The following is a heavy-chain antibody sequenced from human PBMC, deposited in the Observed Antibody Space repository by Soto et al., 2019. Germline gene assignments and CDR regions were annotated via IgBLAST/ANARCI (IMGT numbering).Heavy chain of an antibody. Sequence: EVQLVESGGGLVQPGGSLRLSCAASGFTFSSYSMNWVRQAPGKGLEWVSYISSRSSTIYYADSVKGRFTISRDNAKNSLYLQLNSLRDEDTAVYYCARATYSSSSRGDWYFDLWGRGTLVTVSS. V-gene: IGHV3-48*02. CDR2: ISSRSSTI. J-gene: IGHJ2*01. D-gene: IGHD6-6*01. CDR1: GFTFSSYS. CDR3: ARATYSSSSRGDWYFDL.